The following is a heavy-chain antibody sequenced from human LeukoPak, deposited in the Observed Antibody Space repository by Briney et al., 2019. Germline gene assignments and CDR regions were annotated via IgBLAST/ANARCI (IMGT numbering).Heavy chain of an antibody. V-gene: IGHV1-69*06. J-gene: IGHJ6*04. CDR3: ASATLRCSGGSCYEMDV. CDR1: GGTFSSYA. Sequence: ASVKVSCKASGGTFSSYAISWVRQAPGQGLEWMGGIIPIFGTADYAQKFQDRLTITADKSTSTAYMELSSLRSEDTAVYYCASATLRCSGGSCYEMDVWGKGTTVTVSS. CDR2: IIPIFGTA. D-gene: IGHD2-15*01.